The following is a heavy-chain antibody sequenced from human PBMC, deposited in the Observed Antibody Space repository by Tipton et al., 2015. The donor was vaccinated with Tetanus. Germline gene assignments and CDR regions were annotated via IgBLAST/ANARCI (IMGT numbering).Heavy chain of an antibody. CDR1: GFTFSGHS. CDR2: ISSTSNAI. D-gene: IGHD4-17*01. CDR3: ARDRGAFTVTKSHDY. Sequence: SLRLSCAASGFTFSGHSMNWVRQAPGQGLEWISYISSTSNAIYYADSVKGRFTISRDNAKNSLYLQLSSLRDEDTAVYYCARDRGAFTVTKSHDYWGRGTLVTVPS. V-gene: IGHV3-48*02. J-gene: IGHJ4*02.